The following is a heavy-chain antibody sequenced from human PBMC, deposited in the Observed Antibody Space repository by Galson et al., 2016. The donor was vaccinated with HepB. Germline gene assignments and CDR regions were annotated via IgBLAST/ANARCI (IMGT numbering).Heavy chain of an antibody. D-gene: IGHD3-16*01. CDR1: GSSLSTYY. J-gene: IGHJ2*01. Sequence: SETLSLTCTVSGSSLSTYYWSWTRQPPGKGLEWIAYFYFSGSTNYNPSLKSRVTVSFDTSKNQFSLKLNSVTAADTAVYYCARDAGGPYDLWGRGTLVTVSS. V-gene: IGHV4-59*01. CDR2: FYFSGST. CDR3: ARDAGGPYDL.